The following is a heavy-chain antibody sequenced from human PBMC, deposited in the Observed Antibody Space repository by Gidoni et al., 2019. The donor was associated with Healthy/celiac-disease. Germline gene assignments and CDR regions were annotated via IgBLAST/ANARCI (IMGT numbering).Heavy chain of an antibody. CDR3: ADIAVAGTWVDY. CDR1: GGSISSSSYY. J-gene: IGHJ4*02. D-gene: IGHD6-19*01. Sequence: QLQLQESGPGLVKPSETLSLTCTVSGGSISSSSYYWGWIRQPPGKGLEWIGSIYYSGSTYYNPSLKSRVTISVDTSKNQFSLKLSSVTAADTAVYYCADIAVAGTWVDYWGQGTLVTVSS. V-gene: IGHV4-39*01. CDR2: IYYSGST.